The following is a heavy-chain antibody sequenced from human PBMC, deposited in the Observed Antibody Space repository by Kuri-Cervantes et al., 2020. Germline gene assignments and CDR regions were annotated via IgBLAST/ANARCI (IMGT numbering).Heavy chain of an antibody. CDR3: AREQLWSAYFDY. V-gene: IGHV3-30*03. CDR2: ISFDGNYK. Sequence: GESLKIFCAASGFTLSNFGIHWVRQAPGKGLEWVAGISFDGNYKSYADYPRGRFTISRDNSKNTLYLQMNSLRAEDTAVYYCAREQLWSAYFDYWGQGTLVTVS. D-gene: IGHD5-18*01. CDR1: GFTLSNFG. J-gene: IGHJ4*02.